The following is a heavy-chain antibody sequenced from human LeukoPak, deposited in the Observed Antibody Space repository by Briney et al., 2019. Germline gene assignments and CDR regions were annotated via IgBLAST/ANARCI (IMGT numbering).Heavy chain of an antibody. CDR1: GFTVSSNY. D-gene: IGHD1-26*01. CDR2: IYSGGST. J-gene: IGHJ4*02. CDR3: AKEQKNSGSYFSPRY. Sequence: GGSLRLSCAASGFTVSSNYMGWVRQAPGKGLEWVSVIYSGGSTYYADSVKGRFTISRDNSKNTLYLQMNSLRAEDTAVYYCAKEQKNSGSYFSPRYWGQGTLVTVSS. V-gene: IGHV3-66*01.